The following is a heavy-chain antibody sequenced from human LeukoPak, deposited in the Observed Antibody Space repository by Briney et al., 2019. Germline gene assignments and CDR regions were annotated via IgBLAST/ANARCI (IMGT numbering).Heavy chain of an antibody. CDR1: GGSISSGDYY. D-gene: IGHD3-22*01. Sequence: PSQTLSLTCTVSGGSISSGDYYWSWIRQPPGKGLEWIGYIYYSGSTYYNPSLKSRVTISVDTSKNQFSLKLSSVTAADTAVYYCARDGDVGYYDRDQTRPYDYWGQGTLVTVSS. J-gene: IGHJ4*02. CDR3: ARDGDVGYYDRDQTRPYDY. V-gene: IGHV4-30-4*01. CDR2: IYYSGST.